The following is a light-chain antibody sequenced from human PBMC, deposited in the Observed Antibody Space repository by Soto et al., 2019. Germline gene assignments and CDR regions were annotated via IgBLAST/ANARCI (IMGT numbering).Light chain of an antibody. V-gene: IGKV3-11*01. CDR3: QQRSLWPPT. CDR1: QSGSTT. J-gene: IGKJ2*01. Sequence: EIVLTQSPATLSLSPGDRATLSCRASQSGSTTLAWYQQKLGQAPRLLIYDLINRATGIPARFRGSASGTDFTLTISSLEPEDFAVYHCQQRSLWPPTLGQGTKLQIK. CDR2: DLI.